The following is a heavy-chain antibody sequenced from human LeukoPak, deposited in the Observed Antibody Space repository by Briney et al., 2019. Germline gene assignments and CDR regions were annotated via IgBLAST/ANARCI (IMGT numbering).Heavy chain of an antibody. CDR3: ARGSRRITATVVTEAGLPRGYCMDV. CDR1: GYTFSAYA. J-gene: IGHJ6*03. Sequence: GASVKVSCKSSGYTFSAYAVVWVRLAPGQGLEWLGWINAYSADATYAQHFQGRVTVTTDTSTTTAYMELRSLRSDDSAVYYCARGSRRITATVVTEAGLPRGYCMDVWGRGTTVTVSS. D-gene: IGHD3-22*01. CDR2: INAYSADA. V-gene: IGHV1-18*01.